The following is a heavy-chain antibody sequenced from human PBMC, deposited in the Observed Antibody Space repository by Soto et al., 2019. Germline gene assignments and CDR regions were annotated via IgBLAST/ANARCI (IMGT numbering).Heavy chain of an antibody. CDR3: VTRTVADNGTSDF. CDR1: GGSISSYY. CDR2: IYTSGST. Sequence: SETLSLTCTVSGGSISSYYWSWIRQPAGKGLEWIGRIYTSGSTYYNPSLRSRVTIAVDTSRNVFSLMLTSVTAADTAEYFCVTRTVADNGTSDFWGQGILVTVSS. V-gene: IGHV4-4*07. J-gene: IGHJ4*02. D-gene: IGHD2-8*01.